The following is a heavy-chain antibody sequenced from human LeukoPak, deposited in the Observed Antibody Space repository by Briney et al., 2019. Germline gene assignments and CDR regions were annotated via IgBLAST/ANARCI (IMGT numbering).Heavy chain of an antibody. V-gene: IGHV3-33*03. CDR2: IWFDGSKR. Sequence: GSLRLSCAASGFTFSSYGMHWVRRAPGKGLEWVAVIWFDGSKRYYADSVRGRFTISRDNSKNTLYLQMNSLRAEDTAVYYCASSMTYYFDYWGQGTLVTVSS. J-gene: IGHJ4*02. CDR1: GFTFSSYG. D-gene: IGHD3-16*01. CDR3: ASSMTYYFDY.